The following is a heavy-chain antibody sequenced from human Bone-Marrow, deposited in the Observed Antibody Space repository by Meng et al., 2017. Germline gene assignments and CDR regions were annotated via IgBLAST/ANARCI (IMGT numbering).Heavy chain of an antibody. CDR1: GYAFTSYS. J-gene: IGHJ6*02. CDR2: INAANGNT. V-gene: IGHV1-3*01. Sequence: ASVKVSCKASGYAFTSYSMHWVRQAPGQSLEWMGWINAANGNTKSSQKFEGRVSITWDTSASAAYMVLSSLRSDDTAVYYCARTYYYDSSGYPVRYYYGMDVWGQGTTVTVSS. D-gene: IGHD3-22*01. CDR3: ARTYYYDSSGYPVRYYYGMDV.